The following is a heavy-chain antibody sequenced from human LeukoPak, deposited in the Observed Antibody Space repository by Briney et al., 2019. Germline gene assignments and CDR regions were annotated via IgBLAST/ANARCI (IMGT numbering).Heavy chain of an antibody. CDR2: INVEGDYI. Sequence: PGGSLRLSCAASGFSVSGFWMHWVRQGPGKELVWVARINVEGDYIDYAESVRGRFTISRDSAKNSVFLQMNSLRAEDTGVYYCARDTGSSTSGWSGICYGMDVWGQGTTVTVSS. CDR1: GFSVSGFW. J-gene: IGHJ6*02. D-gene: IGHD6-19*01. V-gene: IGHV3-74*01. CDR3: ARDTGSSTSGWSGICYGMDV.